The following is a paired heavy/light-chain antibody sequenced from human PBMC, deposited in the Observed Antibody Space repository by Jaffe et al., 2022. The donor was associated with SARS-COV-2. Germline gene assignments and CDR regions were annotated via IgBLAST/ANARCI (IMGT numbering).Light chain of an antibody. J-gene: IGKJ4*01. CDR2: AAS. Sequence: DIQMTQSPSSVSASVGDRVTITCRASQGISNWLAWYQQKPGKAPKLLIYAASSLQSGVPSRFSGSGSGTDFTLTISSLQPEDFATYYCQQANDFPLTFGGGTKVEIK. CDR1: QGISNW. V-gene: IGKV1D-12*01. CDR3: QQANDFPLT.
Heavy chain of an antibody. CDR1: GFTFSNCG. CDR3: ARVGATDYCCGGSCPYYFDY. Sequence: QVQLVESGGGVVQPGRSLRLSCTTSGFTFSNCGMHWVRQAPGKGLEWVAIIWYDGSNEYYADSVKGRFTISRDNSKNTLYLQMNSLGAEDTALYYCARVGATDYCCGGSCPYYFDYWGQGTLVTVSS. J-gene: IGHJ4*02. D-gene: IGHD2-15*01. CDR2: IWYDGSNE. V-gene: IGHV3-33*01.